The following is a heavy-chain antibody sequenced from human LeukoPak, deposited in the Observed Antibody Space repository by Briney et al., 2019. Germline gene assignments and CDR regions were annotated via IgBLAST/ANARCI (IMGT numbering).Heavy chain of an antibody. D-gene: IGHD3-22*01. CDR1: GFTFSSYS. CDR3: VAYYYDSSGYYRYYFDY. V-gene: IGHV3-21*01. CDR2: ISSSSSYI. J-gene: IGHJ4*02. Sequence: GGSLRLSCAASGFTFSSYSMNWVRQAPGKGLEWVSYISSSSSYIYYADSVKGRFTISRENAKNSLYLQMNSLRAEDTAVYYCVAYYYDSSGYYRYYFDYWGQGTLVTVSS.